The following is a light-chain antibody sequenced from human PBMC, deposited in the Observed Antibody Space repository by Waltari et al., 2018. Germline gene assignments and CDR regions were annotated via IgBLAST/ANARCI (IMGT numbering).Light chain of an antibody. J-gene: IGLJ1*01. CDR2: EVI. Sequence: QSGLTQPASVSGSPGQSITISCTGTSSDGGNYNLVSWYQQYPGKAPKLMVYEVIKRPPGVSDRFPRSQSGNTPSLTISRFQSDDEADYYCCSYAGLGIYVFGTGTKVTVL. V-gene: IGLV2-23*02. CDR1: SSDGGNYNL. CDR3: CSYAGLGIYV.